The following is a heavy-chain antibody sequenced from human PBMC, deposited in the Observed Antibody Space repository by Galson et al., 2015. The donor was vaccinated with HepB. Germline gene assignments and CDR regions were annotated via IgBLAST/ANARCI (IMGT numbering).Heavy chain of an antibody. D-gene: IGHD3-22*01. CDR3: ARDRQHYYDTSGYSGASDY. Sequence: SVKVSCKASGGTFSNYAFSWVRQAPGQGLEWLGGIIPMFETGIYAQKFQDRITITADKSTRTVYMEVSSLRSGDTAVYYCARDRQHYYDTSGYSGASDYWGQGTLVTVSS. CDR2: IIPMFETG. V-gene: IGHV1-69*06. CDR1: GGTFSNYA. J-gene: IGHJ4*02.